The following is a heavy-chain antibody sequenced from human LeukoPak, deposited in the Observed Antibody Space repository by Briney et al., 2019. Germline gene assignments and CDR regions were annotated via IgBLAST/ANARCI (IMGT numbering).Heavy chain of an antibody. CDR2: IYYTET. CDR1: GGSVSNYY. Sequence: SETLSLTCTVSGGSVSNYYWSWIRQSPGKGLEWIGYIYYTETSYNPSHKSRVTISADTSKNQFSLKLYSVTAADTAVYYCATRKLGNDYWGQGTLVTVSP. D-gene: IGHD7-27*01. V-gene: IGHV4-59*02. J-gene: IGHJ4*02. CDR3: ATRKLGNDY.